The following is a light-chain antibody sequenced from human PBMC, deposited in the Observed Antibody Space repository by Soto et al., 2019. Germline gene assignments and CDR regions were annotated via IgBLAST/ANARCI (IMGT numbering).Light chain of an antibody. CDR1: SSDVGGYNY. Sequence: QSALTQPASVSGSPGQSITISCTGTSSDVGGYNYVSWYQQHPGKAPKLMIYDVSNRPSGVANRFSGSKSGNTASLTISGLQADDEADYYCSSYTSRSTVVFGGGTQLTVL. CDR3: SSYTSRSTVV. V-gene: IGLV2-14*01. CDR2: DVS. J-gene: IGLJ2*01.